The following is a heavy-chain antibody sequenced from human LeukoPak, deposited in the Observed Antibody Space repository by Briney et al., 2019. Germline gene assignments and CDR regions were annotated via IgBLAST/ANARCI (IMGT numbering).Heavy chain of an antibody. CDR1: GYTFTGYY. D-gene: IGHD5-18*01. CDR2: INPNSGGT. V-gene: IGHV1-2*02. CDR3: ARSVDTAMASFLPYYYYYMDV. J-gene: IGHJ6*03. Sequence: ASVKVSCKASGYTFTGYYMHWVRQAPGQGLEWMGWINPNSGGTNYAQKFQGRVTMTRDTSISTAYMELSRLRSDDTAVYYCARSVDTAMASFLPYYYYYMDVWGKGTTVTVSS.